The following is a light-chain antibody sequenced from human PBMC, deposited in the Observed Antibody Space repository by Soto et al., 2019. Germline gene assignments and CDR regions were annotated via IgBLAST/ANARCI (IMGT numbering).Light chain of an antibody. CDR2: GAS. CDR3: QQYNNWPPDMYT. J-gene: IGKJ2*01. Sequence: EIVMTQSPATLSVSPGERATLSCRASQSVSSNLAWYQQKPGQAPRLLIYGASTRATGIPARFSGSGSGTEVTLTISSLQSEDFAVYYCQQYNNWPPDMYTFGQGTKLEIK. V-gene: IGKV3-15*01. CDR1: QSVSSN.